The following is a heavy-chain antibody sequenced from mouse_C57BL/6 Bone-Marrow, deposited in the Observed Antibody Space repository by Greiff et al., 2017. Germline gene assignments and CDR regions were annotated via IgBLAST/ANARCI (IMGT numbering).Heavy chain of an antibody. CDR1: GYTFTDYY. V-gene: IGHV1-75*01. CDR3: AREGLYYGSSWYFDV. CDR2: IFPGSGST. J-gene: IGHJ1*03. D-gene: IGHD1-1*01. Sequence: QVQLQQSGPELVKPGASVKISCKASGYTFTDYYINWVKQRPGQGLEWIGWIFPGSGSTYYNEKFKGKATLTVDKSSSTAYMLLSSLTSEDSAVYFCAREGLYYGSSWYFDVWGTGTTVTVSS.